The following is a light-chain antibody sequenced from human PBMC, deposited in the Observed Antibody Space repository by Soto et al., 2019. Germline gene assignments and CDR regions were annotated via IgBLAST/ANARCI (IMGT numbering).Light chain of an antibody. J-gene: IGLJ2*01. Sequence: QSALTQPPSASGSPGQSVTISCTGTSSDVGGYNYVSWYQQHPGKAPKRMIYEVSKQPSGVPDRFSGSKSGNTASLTGSGLQAEDEAYYCCSSYAGRNNLVLVGGNELT. CDR3: SSYAGRNNLV. CDR2: EVS. CDR1: SSDVGGYNY. V-gene: IGLV2-8*01.